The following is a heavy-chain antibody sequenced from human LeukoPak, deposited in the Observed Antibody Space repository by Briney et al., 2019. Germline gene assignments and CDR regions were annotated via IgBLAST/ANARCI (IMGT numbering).Heavy chain of an antibody. V-gene: IGHV3-43*02. J-gene: IGHJ6*02. CDR1: GFAFHAFD. D-gene: IGHD1-26*01. Sequence: GGSLRLSCAASGFAFHAFDMYWVRQAPGKGLEWVSRINSDGGKTYYADSVRGRFTISRDNSKDSLYLQMNSLRTDDAALYYCATWAFYHGLDVWGQGTTVTVSS. CDR3: ATWAFYHGLDV. CDR2: INSDGGKT.